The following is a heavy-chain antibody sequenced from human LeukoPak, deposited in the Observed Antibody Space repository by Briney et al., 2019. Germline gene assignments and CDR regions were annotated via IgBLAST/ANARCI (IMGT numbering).Heavy chain of an antibody. CDR1: GGTFSSYT. CDR3: ESQQRAYHYDSSGYYEPYWFDP. Sequence: ASVKVSCKASGGTFSSYTIGWVRQAPGEGGEWMGRIIPIFGTANYAQMFQGRGRISTDESTSTDYMELSRQRSEDTAVYYCESQQRAYHYDSSGYYEPYWFDPWGQGTLVTVSS. D-gene: IGHD3-22*01. J-gene: IGHJ5*02. V-gene: IGHV1-69*05. CDR2: IIPIFGTA.